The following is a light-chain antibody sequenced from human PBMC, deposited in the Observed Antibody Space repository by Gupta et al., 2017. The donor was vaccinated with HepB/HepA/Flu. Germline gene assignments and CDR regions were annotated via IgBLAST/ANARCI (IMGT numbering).Light chain of an antibody. CDR3: FSYAGGDNWV. CDR1: NTDVGSYNF. J-gene: IGLJ1*01. Sequence: QSALTPPPSASGSPAQSVTISCTGSNTDVGSYNFVSWFQQHPGKAPRLLIYEVAKRPSGVPDRFSGSKSGNTASLTVSGLQADDEADYYCFSYAGGDNWVFGTGTKVTVL. CDR2: EVA. V-gene: IGLV2-8*01.